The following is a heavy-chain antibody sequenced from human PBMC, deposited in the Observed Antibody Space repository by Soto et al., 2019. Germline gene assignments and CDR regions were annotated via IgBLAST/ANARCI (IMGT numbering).Heavy chain of an antibody. Sequence: QVQLVESGGGVVQPGRSLRLSCAASGFTFSSYAMHWVRQAPGKGLEWVAVISYDGSNKYYADSVKGRFTISRDNSKNPLYLEMNRLGGEGTAVFLRAGVSRRDWYNWGGHWGQGTLVTVSS. J-gene: IGHJ4*02. V-gene: IGHV3-30-3*01. CDR2: ISYDGSNK. CDR1: GFTFSSYA. CDR3: AGVSRRDWYNWGGH. D-gene: IGHD1-1*01.